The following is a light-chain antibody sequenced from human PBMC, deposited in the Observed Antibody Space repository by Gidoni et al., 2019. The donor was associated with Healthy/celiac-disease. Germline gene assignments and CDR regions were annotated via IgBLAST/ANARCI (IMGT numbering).Light chain of an antibody. CDR3: QSADSSGTSWV. CDR2: KDS. CDR1: AFTKQY. Sequence: SSELTQPPSVSVSQGQTARITCSGDAFTKQYAYWYQQKPGQAPVLVIYKDSERPSGIPERFSGSSSGTTVTLTISGVQAEDEADYYCQSADSSGTSWVFGGGTKLTVL. V-gene: IGLV3-25*03. J-gene: IGLJ3*02.